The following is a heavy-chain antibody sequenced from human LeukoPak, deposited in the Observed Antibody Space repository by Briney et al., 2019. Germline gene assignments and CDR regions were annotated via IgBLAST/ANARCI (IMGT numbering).Heavy chain of an antibody. D-gene: IGHD5-12*01. CDR2: IYYSGST. V-gene: IGHV4-59*01. Sequence: SETLSLTCTVSGASISSYYWSWIRQPPGKGLEWIGYIYYSGSTNYNPSLKSRVTISVDTSKNQFSLKLSSVTAADTAVYYCARGSYEIDYWGQGTLVTVSS. CDR1: GASISSYY. CDR3: ARGSYEIDY. J-gene: IGHJ4*02.